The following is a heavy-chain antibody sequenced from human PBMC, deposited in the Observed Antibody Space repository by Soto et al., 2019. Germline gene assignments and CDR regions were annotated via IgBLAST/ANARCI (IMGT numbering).Heavy chain of an antibody. V-gene: IGHV3-74*03. CDR1: GFTFSNYW. J-gene: IGHJ4*02. D-gene: IGHD2-8*02. CDR3: TRGGTTTTYWVLFSY. CDR2: VNSDGTST. Sequence: EVQLVESGGGLVQPGGSLRLSCAASGFTFSNYWIHWVRQVPGKGLVWVSRVNSDGTSTSYADFVKGRFTITRDNAKNTVYLQLDNLGADDTAVYYCTRGGTTTTYWVLFSYWGQGALVAVSS.